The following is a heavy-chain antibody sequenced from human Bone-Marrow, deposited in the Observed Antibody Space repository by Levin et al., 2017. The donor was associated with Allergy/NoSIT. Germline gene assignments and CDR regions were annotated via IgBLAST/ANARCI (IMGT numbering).Heavy chain of an antibody. CDR3: ARSGPLPAATPGDWFDP. CDR2: INPSGGST. CDR1: GYTFTSYY. J-gene: IGHJ5*02. V-gene: IGHV1-46*01. D-gene: IGHD2-2*01. Sequence: ASVKVSCKASGYTFTSYYMHWVRQAPGQGLEWMGIINPSGGSTSYAQKFQGRVTMTRDTSTSTVYMELSSLRSEDTAVYYCARSGPLPAATPGDWFDPWGQGTLVTVSS.